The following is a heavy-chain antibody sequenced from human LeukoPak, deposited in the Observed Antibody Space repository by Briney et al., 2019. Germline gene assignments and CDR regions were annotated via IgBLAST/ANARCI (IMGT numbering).Heavy chain of an antibody. CDR3: ARERDGYNYGVDY. D-gene: IGHD5-24*01. Sequence: SVKVSCKASVGTFSSYAISWVRQAPGQGLEWMGRIIPIFGTAHYAQKFQGRVTITTDESTSTAYMELSSLRSEDTAVYYCARERDGYNYGVDYWGQGTLVTVSS. CDR2: IIPIFGTA. CDR1: VGTFSSYA. J-gene: IGHJ4*02. V-gene: IGHV1-69*05.